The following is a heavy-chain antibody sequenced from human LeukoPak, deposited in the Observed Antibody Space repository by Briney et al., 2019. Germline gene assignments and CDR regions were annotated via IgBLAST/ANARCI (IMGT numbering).Heavy chain of an antibody. Sequence: ASVKVSCKASGYTFTNYCMHWVRQAPGQGLEWMGWINPDSGGTNFAQKFQGRVTMTRDTSISTAYMELSRLRSDDTAVYYCGRDFRYSLDYWVQGTLVTVSS. J-gene: IGHJ4*02. CDR2: INPDSGGT. CDR3: GRDFRYSLDY. V-gene: IGHV1-2*02. D-gene: IGHD3-16*02. CDR1: GYTFTNYC.